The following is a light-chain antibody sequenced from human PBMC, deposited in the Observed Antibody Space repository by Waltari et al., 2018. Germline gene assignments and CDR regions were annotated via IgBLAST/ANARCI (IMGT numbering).Light chain of an antibody. CDR3: CSYAGISGV. CDR2: DVS. V-gene: IGLV2-11*01. Sequence: QSALTQPRSVSGSPGQSVTLSCTGTSRDVGGYNYFSWYQQHPGKAPNIIIYDVSNRPSGVPDRFSGSKSGNTASLTISGLQAEDEADYYCCSYAGISGVFGGGTKLTVL. CDR1: SRDVGGYNY. J-gene: IGLJ3*02.